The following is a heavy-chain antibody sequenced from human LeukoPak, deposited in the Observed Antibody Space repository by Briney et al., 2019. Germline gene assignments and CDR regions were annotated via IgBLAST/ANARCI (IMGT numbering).Heavy chain of an antibody. CDR3: AREGRDFWSGSRGWFDP. Sequence: SETLSLTCTVSGASISSDDYYWSWIRQPPGKGLTWIAYTHYSGSSFYNPSLKSRITISVDTSKNQFSLRLSSVTAADTAVYYCAREGRDFWSGSRGWFDPWGQGTLVTVSS. CDR2: THYSGSS. CDR1: GASISSDDYY. D-gene: IGHD3-3*01. J-gene: IGHJ5*02. V-gene: IGHV4-30-4*01.